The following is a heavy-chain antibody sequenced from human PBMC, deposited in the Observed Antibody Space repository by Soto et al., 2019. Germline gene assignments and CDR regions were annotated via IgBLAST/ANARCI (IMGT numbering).Heavy chain of an antibody. J-gene: IGHJ5*02. V-gene: IGHV4-31*03. CDR3: ARDRGVSVAGITNWFDP. CDR1: GGSISSGGYY. Sequence: QVQLQESGPGLVKPSQTLSLTCTVSGGSISSGGYYWSWIRQHPGKGLEWIGYIYYSGSTYYNPSLKSRGTISVDTSKNQFSLKLSSVTAADTAVYYCARDRGVSVAGITNWFDPWGQGTLVTVSS. D-gene: IGHD6-19*01. CDR2: IYYSGST.